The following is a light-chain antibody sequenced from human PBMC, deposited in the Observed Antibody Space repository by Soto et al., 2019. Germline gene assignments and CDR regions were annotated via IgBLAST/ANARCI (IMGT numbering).Light chain of an antibody. CDR1: QSVRSN. V-gene: IGKV3-15*01. J-gene: IGKJ1*01. CDR3: QQYHNLWT. Sequence: EILMTQSPATLSVSPGERATLSCRASQSVRSNLAWYQQKPGQAPRLLIFGATTRATGMPARFSGSGSGTEFTLTISSLQSEDFALYYCQQYHNLWTFGQGTEVEIK. CDR2: GAT.